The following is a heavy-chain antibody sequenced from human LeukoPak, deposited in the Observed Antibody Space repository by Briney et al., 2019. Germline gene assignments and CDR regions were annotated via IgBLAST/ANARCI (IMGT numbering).Heavy chain of an antibody. CDR3: ARETIRRMLPLWGSSYY. V-gene: IGHV4-34*01. CDR2: INHSGST. CDR1: GGSFSGYY. D-gene: IGHD2-8*01. J-gene: IGHJ4*02. Sequence: PSETLSLTCAVSGGSFSGYYWSWIRQPPGKGLEWVGEINHSGSTNYNPSLKSRVTISVDTSKHQFSLKLSSVTAADTAVYYCARETIRRMLPLWGSSYYWGQGTLVTVSS.